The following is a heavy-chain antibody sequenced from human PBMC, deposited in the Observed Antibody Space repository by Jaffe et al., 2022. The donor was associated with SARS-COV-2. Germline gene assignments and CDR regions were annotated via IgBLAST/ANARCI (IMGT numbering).Heavy chain of an antibody. Sequence: EVQLVESGGGLVKPGGSLRLSCAASGFAFTNAWMSWVRQVPGKGLEWVGRIKSKADGGTTDYAAPVKGRFTISRDDSKNTLYLQMNSLKTEDTAVYYCTAQSAYHLKYWGQGTLVTVSS. D-gene: IGHD3-16*01. CDR1: GFAFTNAW. CDR2: IKSKADGGTT. CDR3: TAQSAYHLKY. V-gene: IGHV3-15*01. J-gene: IGHJ4*02.